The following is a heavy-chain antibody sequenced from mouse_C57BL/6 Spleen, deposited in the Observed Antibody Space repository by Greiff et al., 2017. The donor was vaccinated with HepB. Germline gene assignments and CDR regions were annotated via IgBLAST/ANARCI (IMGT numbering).Heavy chain of an antibody. J-gene: IGHJ3*01. D-gene: IGHD2-3*01. Sequence: QVQLQQSGPELVKPGASVKISCKASGYAFSSSWMNWVKQRPGKGLEWIGRIYPGDGDTNYNGKFKGKATLTADKSSSTAYLQLSSLTSEDSAVYFCADGYIEWFAYWGQGTLVTVSA. V-gene: IGHV1-82*01. CDR2: IYPGDGDT. CDR3: ADGYIEWFAY. CDR1: GYAFSSSW.